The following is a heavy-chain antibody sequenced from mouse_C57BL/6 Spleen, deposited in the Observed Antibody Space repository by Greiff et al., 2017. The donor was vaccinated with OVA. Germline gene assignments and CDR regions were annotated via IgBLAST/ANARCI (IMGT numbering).Heavy chain of an antibody. CDR2: IYPRSGNT. CDR3: ARVGHYYGSSYWYFDV. J-gene: IGHJ1*03. V-gene: IGHV1-81*01. Sequence: QVQLQQSGAELARPGASVKLFCKAPGYTFTSYGISWVKQRTGQGLEWIGEIYPRSGNTYYNEKFKGKATLTADKSSSTAYMELRSLTSEDSAVYFCARVGHYYGSSYWYFDVWGTGTTVTVSS. D-gene: IGHD1-1*01. CDR1: GYTFTSYG.